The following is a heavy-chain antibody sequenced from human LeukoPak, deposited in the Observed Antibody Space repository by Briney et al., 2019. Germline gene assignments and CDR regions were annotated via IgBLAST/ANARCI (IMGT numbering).Heavy chain of an antibody. V-gene: IGHV3-15*01. CDR3: TSRVVVVPAAIDY. CDR1: GFTLSNAW. D-gene: IGHD2-2*01. J-gene: IGHJ4*02. Sequence: PGGSLRLSCAASGFTLSNAWMSWVRQAPGKGLEWVGRIKSKTDGGTTDYAAPVKGRFTISRDDSKNTLYLQMNSLKTEDTAVYYCTSRVVVVPAAIDYWGQGTLVTVSS. CDR2: IKSKTDGGTT.